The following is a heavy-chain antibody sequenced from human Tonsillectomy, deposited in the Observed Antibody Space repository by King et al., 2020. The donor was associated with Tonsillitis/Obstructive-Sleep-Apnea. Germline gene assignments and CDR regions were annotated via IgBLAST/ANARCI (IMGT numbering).Heavy chain of an antibody. V-gene: IGHV3-7*04. Sequence: VQLVESGGGLVQPGGSLRLSCAASGFTFSSYWMSWVRQAPGKGLEWVANINQDGSEKYSVDSVKGRFTISRDNAKNSLFLQMNSLRAEDTAVYYCARDRVFDFDFWGQGTLVTVSS. J-gene: IGHJ4*02. CDR1: GFTFSSYW. D-gene: IGHD6-13*01. CDR2: INQDGSEK. CDR3: ARDRVFDFDF.